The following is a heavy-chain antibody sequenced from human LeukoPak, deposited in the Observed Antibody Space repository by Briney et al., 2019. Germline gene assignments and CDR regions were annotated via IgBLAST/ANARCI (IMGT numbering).Heavy chain of an antibody. Sequence: GGSLRLSCAASGFTFSSYGMHWVRQAPGKGLEWVAVIWYDGSNKYYADSVKGRFTISRDNSKNTLYLQMNSLRAEDTAVYYCAGDTGTGASPSFDYWGQGTLVTVSS. V-gene: IGHV3-33*01. J-gene: IGHJ4*02. D-gene: IGHD1-14*01. CDR1: GFTFSSYG. CDR2: IWYDGSNK. CDR3: AGDTGTGASPSFDY.